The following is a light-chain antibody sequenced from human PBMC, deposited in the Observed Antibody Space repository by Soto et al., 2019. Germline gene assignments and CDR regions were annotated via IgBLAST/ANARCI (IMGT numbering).Light chain of an antibody. CDR3: QQRSNSPPWT. CDR1: QSVSSY. CDR2: DAS. Sequence: EIVLTQSPATLSLSPGERATLSCRASQSVSSYLAWYQQKPGQAPRLLIYDASNRATGITARFSGSGSGPDFTLTISSLEPEEFAVYYCQQRSNSPPWTFGQGTKVEIK. V-gene: IGKV3-11*01. J-gene: IGKJ1*01.